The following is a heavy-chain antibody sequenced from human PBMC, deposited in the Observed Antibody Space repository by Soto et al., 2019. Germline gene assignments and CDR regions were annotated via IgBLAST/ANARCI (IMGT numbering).Heavy chain of an antibody. CDR2: ISSSDDFT. CDR1: GFAFHTYV. Sequence: EVQLLESGGGLVRPGGSLRLSCVASGFAFHTYVMSWVRLAPGKGLQWVSSISSSDDFTYYADSARGRFTISRDNSRNTLYLQLSSLRADDTALYFCAKPSGRSFDYWGQGALVTVAS. J-gene: IGHJ4*02. D-gene: IGHD6-6*01. CDR3: AKPSGRSFDY. V-gene: IGHV3-23*01.